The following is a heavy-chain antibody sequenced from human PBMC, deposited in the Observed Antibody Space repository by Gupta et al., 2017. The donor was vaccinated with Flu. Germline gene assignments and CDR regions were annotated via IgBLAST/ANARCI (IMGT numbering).Heavy chain of an antibody. CDR3: ARDGPLTGDPLYRIHYYYYGMDV. CDR1: GYTFTGYY. CDR2: INPNSGGT. Sequence: QVQLVQSGAEVKKPGASVKVSCKASGYTFTGYYTHWVRQAPGQGLEWMGWINPNSGGTNYAQKFQGRVTMTRDTSISTAYMELSRLRSDDTAVYYCARDGPLTGDPLYRIHYYYYGMDVWGQGTTVTVSS. D-gene: IGHD7-27*01. V-gene: IGHV1-2*02. J-gene: IGHJ6*02.